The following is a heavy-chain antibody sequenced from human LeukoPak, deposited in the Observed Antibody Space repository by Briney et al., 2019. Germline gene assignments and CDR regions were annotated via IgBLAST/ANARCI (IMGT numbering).Heavy chain of an antibody. CDR3: ARDRSIRYSSSSTGL. CDR1: GFTFSSYS. D-gene: IGHD6-6*01. Sequence: GGSLRLSCGASGFTFSSYSMNWVRQAPGNGREWGSYISSSSSTIYYADSVKGRFTISRDNAKNSLYLQMNSLRAEDTAVYYCARDRSIRYSSSSTGLWGQGTLVTVSS. CDR2: ISSSSSTI. V-gene: IGHV3-48*04. J-gene: IGHJ4*02.